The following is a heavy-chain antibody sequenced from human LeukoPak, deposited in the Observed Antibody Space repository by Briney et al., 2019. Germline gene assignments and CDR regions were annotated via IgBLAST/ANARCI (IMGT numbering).Heavy chain of an antibody. CDR2: ISYDGSNK. Sequence: PGGSLRLSCAASGFTFSSYGMHWVRQAPGKGLEWVAVISYDGSNKYYADSVKGRITISRDNSKNTLYLQMNSLRAEDTAVYYCATSGRIKRDAFDIWGQGTMVTVSS. J-gene: IGHJ3*02. V-gene: IGHV3-30*03. D-gene: IGHD1-26*01. CDR1: GFTFSSYG. CDR3: ATSGRIKRDAFDI.